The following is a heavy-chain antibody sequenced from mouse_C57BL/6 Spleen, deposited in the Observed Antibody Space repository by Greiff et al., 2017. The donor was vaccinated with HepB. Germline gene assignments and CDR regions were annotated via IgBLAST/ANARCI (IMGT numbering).Heavy chain of an antibody. V-gene: IGHV1-55*01. D-gene: IGHD1-1*01. J-gene: IGHJ1*03. CDR2: IYPGSGST. CDR1: GYTFTSYW. Sequence: VQLQQSGAELVKPGASVKMSCKASGYTFTSYWITWVKQRPGQGLEWIGDIYPGSGSTNYNEKFKSKATLTVDTSSSTAYMQLSSLTSEDSAVYYCGRYTTVVATYWYFDGWGTGATVTVSS. CDR3: GRYTTVVATYWYFDG.